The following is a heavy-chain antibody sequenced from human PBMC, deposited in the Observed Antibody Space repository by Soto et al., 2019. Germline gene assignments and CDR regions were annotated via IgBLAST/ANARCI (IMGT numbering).Heavy chain of an antibody. CDR2: LSDDGSSK. CDR3: AKDQTHAFDI. Sequence: QVQLVESGGGVVQPGRSLRLSCAASGFTFSSYGMYWVRQAPGKGLEWVAVLSDDGSSKYYAESVKGRFTISRDNSKSTLYLQMNSLRLEDTAVYYCAKDQTHAFDIWGQGTMVTDSS. CDR1: GFTFSSYG. J-gene: IGHJ3*02. V-gene: IGHV3-30*18.